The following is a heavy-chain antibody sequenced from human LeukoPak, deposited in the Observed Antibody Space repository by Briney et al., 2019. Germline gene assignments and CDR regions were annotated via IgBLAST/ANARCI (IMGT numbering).Heavy chain of an antibody. J-gene: IGHJ6*02. D-gene: IGHD2-15*01. CDR2: ISWNSGSI. V-gene: IGHV3-9*03. CDR3: ARSSDRYGMDV. CDR1: GFTFDDYA. Sequence: SGGSLRLSCAASGFTFDDYAMHWVRQAPGKGLEWVSGISWNSGSIGYVDSVKGRFTVSRDNAKNSLYLLMNSLRAEDMAVYFCARSSDRYGMDVWGQGTTVTVSS.